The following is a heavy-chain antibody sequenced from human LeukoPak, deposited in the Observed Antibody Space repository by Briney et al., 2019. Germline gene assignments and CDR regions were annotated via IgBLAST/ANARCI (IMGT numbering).Heavy chain of an antibody. V-gene: IGHV3-30*04. Sequence: GRSLRLSCAASGFTFSSYAMHWVRQAPGKGLEWVAVISYDGSNKYYADSVKGRFTISRDNSKNTLYLQMNSLRAEDTAVYYCARAWRSRDWFDPWGQGTLVTVSS. D-gene: IGHD5-24*01. CDR3: ARAWRSRDWFDP. CDR2: ISYDGSNK. J-gene: IGHJ5*02. CDR1: GFTFSSYA.